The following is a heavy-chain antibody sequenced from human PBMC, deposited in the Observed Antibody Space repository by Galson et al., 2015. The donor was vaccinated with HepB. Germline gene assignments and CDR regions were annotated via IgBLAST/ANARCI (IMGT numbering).Heavy chain of an antibody. CDR1: GFTFSSYS. Sequence: SLRLSCAASGFTFSSYSMNWVRQAPGKGLEWVSSISSSSSYIYYADSVKGRFTISRDNAKNSLYLQMNSLRAEDTAVYYCARYGPYDSSGPEYFQHWGQGTLVTVSS. CDR2: ISSSSSYI. CDR3: ARYGPYDSSGPEYFQH. J-gene: IGHJ1*01. D-gene: IGHD3-22*01. V-gene: IGHV3-21*01.